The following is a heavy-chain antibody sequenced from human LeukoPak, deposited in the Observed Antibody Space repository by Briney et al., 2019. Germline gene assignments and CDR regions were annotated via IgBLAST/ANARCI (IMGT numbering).Heavy chain of an antibody. Sequence: GGSLRLSCAASGFTFDDYGMSWVRQAPGKGLEWVSGINWNGGSTVYADSVKGRFTISRDNAKNSLYLQMNSLRAEDTALYYCARDQGSYLSRYFDYWGQGTLVTVSS. D-gene: IGHD1-26*01. CDR3: ARDQGSYLSRYFDY. V-gene: IGHV3-20*04. J-gene: IGHJ4*02. CDR1: GFTFDDYG. CDR2: INWNGGST.